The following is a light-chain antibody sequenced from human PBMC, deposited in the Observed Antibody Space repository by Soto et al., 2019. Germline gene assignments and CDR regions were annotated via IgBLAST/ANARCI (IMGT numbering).Light chain of an antibody. CDR2: DSS. CDR3: QQFGDWPS. Sequence: EIRMTQSSAILSVSPGETATLSCRASQGVSSHVVWYQQKPGQAPRLLISDSSTTATGLPARFGGSGSGTEFTLTISSLQSDDSAIYYCQQFGDWPSFGLGTKVDI. V-gene: IGKV3-15*01. CDR1: QGVSSH. J-gene: IGKJ1*01.